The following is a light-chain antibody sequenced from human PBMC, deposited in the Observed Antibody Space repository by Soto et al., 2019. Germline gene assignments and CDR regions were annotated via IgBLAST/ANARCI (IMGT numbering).Light chain of an antibody. V-gene: IGKV3-20*01. CDR3: QQYGSPTT. CDR2: RTS. Sequence: IVLTQSPGTLSLSPGERATLSCRASQTVYSNYLAWYQQKPGQAPRLLIYRTSSRATGIPDRFSGSVSGTDFTLTITRLEPEDLAVYYCQQYGSPTTFGQGTKVEIK. CDR1: QTVYSNY. J-gene: IGKJ1*01.